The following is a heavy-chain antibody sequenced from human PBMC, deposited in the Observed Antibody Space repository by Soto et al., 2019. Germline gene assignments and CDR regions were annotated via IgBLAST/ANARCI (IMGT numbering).Heavy chain of an antibody. CDR2: IIPISETT. V-gene: IGHV1-69*01. CDR1: EGPLRSYV. CDR3: ARSQGSSTSLEIYYYYYYGMDV. J-gene: IGHJ6*02. D-gene: IGHD2-2*01. Sequence: QVQLVQSGAEVKKPGSPLKVSGKASEGPLRSYVITWGRQAPGQGLEWLGGIIPISETTNYAQKFQGRVTITADESKSTAYMELSSLRSEDTAVYYCARSQGSSTSLEIYYYYYYGMDVWGQGTTVTVSS.